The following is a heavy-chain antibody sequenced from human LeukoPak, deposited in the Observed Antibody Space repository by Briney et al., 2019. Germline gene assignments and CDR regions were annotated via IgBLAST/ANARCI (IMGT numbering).Heavy chain of an antibody. J-gene: IGHJ4*02. CDR3: AGGGGYSVYDSGWDYIDY. Sequence: GGSLRLSCVASGFNFSSYWMSWVRQAPGKGLEWVANIKQDGSEKYYVDSVKGRFTISRDNAKGPVYLQMSSLRAEVTAVYFRAGGGGYSVYDSGWDYIDYWGQGTLVTVSS. D-gene: IGHD5/OR15-5a*01. CDR2: IKQDGSEK. CDR1: GFNFSSYW. V-gene: IGHV3-7*04.